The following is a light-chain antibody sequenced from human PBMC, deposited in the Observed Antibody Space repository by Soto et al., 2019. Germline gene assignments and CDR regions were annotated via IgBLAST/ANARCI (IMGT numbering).Light chain of an antibody. CDR1: QSVSSSY. Sequence: EIVFKQSPGTLSLSPGERSTLSRRASQSVSSSYLAWYQQKPGQAPRLLIYGASSRATGLPDRLSGSGSGTDFPLTISRLEPEEFAVYYCQQYGSSITFGQGTRLEIK. V-gene: IGKV3-20*01. J-gene: IGKJ5*01. CDR2: GAS. CDR3: QQYGSSIT.